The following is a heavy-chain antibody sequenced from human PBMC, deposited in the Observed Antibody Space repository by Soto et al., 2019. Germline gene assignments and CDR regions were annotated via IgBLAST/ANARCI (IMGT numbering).Heavy chain of an antibody. J-gene: IGHJ6*02. CDR3: ARVPVVVVPAANDYYYGMDV. Sequence: SGPTLVNPTQTLTLTCTFSGFSLSTSGMCVSWIRQPPGKALEWLALIDWDDDKYYSTSPKTRLTISKDTSKNQVVLTMTNMDPVDTATYYCARVPVVVVPAANDYYYGMDVWGQGTTVTVSS. CDR1: GFSLSTSGMC. CDR2: IDWDDDK. V-gene: IGHV2-70*01. D-gene: IGHD2-2*01.